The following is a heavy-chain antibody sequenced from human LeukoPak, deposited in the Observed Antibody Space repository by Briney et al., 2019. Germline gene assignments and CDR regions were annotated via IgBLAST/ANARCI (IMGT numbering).Heavy chain of an antibody. CDR2: MYSRGDT. Sequence: PGGSLRLSCAASGFTVSDNYMSWVRQAPGKGLEWVSVMYSRGDTYYAKSVKGRFTFSRDISKNTLYLQMNGLRTEDTAMYYCARDAPQVPAAGVLASWSQGTLVIVSS. CDR1: GFTVSDNY. D-gene: IGHD6-13*01. V-gene: IGHV3-53*01. CDR3: ARDAPQVPAAGVLAS. J-gene: IGHJ5*02.